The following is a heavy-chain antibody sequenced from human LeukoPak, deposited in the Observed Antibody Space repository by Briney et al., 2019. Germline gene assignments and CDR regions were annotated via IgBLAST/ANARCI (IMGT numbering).Heavy chain of an antibody. CDR1: EFIFSNFA. CDR2: INTDGSIT. Sequence: PGGSLRLSCVASEFIFSNFAMSWVRQAPGKGLVWASRINTDGSITKYADSVKGRFTISRDNAKNTVYLQMNSLRAEDTAVYYCARDNTRDSYWGQGTLVTVSS. J-gene: IGHJ4*02. CDR3: ARDNTRDSY. D-gene: IGHD3/OR15-3a*01. V-gene: IGHV3-74*03.